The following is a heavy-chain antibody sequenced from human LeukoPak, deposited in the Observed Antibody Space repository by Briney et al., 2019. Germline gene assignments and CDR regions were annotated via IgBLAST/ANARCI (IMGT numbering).Heavy chain of an antibody. Sequence: GGSLRLSCAASGFTFSNYGMHWVRQAPGKGLEWVSVISFDGSAKYYADSVKGRFTISRDNAKNSLYLQMNSLRAEDTAVYYCARKYGIAARPGGYWGQGTLVTVSS. J-gene: IGHJ4*02. D-gene: IGHD6-6*01. CDR1: GFTFSNYG. CDR2: ISFDGSAK. CDR3: ARKYGIAARPGGY. V-gene: IGHV3-33*08.